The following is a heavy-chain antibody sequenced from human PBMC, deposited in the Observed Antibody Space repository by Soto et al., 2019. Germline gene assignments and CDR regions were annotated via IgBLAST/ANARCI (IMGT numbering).Heavy chain of an antibody. J-gene: IGHJ5*02. V-gene: IGHV4-59*08. CDR3: ARLGGAYQPLDP. CDR1: GGSIDSYY. Sequence: QVQLQESGPGLVKPSETLSLTCTVSGGSIDSYYWTWIRQPPGKGLEWIGYVYYTGTTTYSPHLKSPVTITVDTTMNQISLKLSSVPAADTSFYYCARLGGAYQPLDPWGQGTLVTVSS. D-gene: IGHD2-2*01. CDR2: VYYTGTT.